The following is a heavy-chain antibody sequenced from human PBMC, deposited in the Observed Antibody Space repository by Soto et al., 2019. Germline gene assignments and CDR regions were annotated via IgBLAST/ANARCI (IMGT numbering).Heavy chain of an antibody. D-gene: IGHD1-1*01. Sequence: GESLKISCKASGYNFNNYWIGWVRQMPEKGLEWMGFIYPDDSDTNYIPSFQGQVTISAKNSTPTPPLKWSSLKPVDPPMYYCARNPFPTTVFYFDNWAQGTLVPVSS. CDR3: ARNPFPTTVFYFDN. V-gene: IGHV5-51*01. J-gene: IGHJ4*02. CDR2: IYPDDSDT. CDR1: GYNFNNYW.